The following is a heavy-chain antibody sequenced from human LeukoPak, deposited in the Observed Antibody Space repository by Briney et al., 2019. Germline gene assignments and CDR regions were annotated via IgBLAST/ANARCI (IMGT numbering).Heavy chain of an antibody. V-gene: IGHV4-38-2*01. D-gene: IGHD6-19*01. J-gene: IGHJ4*02. Sequence: PGGSLRLSCAASGFTFSSYAMSWVRQAPGKGLEWIGSIYDSGSTYYNPSLKSRVTISVDTSKNQFSLKLSSVTAADTAVYYCARGGEQWPQKPPDYWGQGTLVTVSS. CDR2: IYDSGST. CDR1: GFTFSSYA. CDR3: ARGGEQWPQKPPDY.